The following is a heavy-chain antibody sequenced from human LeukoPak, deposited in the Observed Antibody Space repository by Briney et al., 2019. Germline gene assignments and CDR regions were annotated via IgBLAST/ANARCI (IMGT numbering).Heavy chain of an antibody. J-gene: IGHJ4*02. D-gene: IGHD3-3*01. CDR3: ARVAPTYYDFWSGYYTGLPGDY. Sequence: ASVKVSCKASGYTFTSYDINWVRQATGQGLEWMGWISAYNGNTSYAQKLQGRVTMTTDTSTSAAYMELRSLRSDDTAVYYCARVAPTYYDFWSGYYTGLPGDYWGQGTLVTVSS. CDR2: ISAYNGNT. CDR1: GYTFTSYD. V-gene: IGHV1-18*01.